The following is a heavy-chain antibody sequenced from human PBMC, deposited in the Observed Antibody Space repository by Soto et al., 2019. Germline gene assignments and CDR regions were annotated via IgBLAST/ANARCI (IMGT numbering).Heavy chain of an antibody. CDR1: GYTFTSYD. Sequence: ASVKVSCKASGYTFTSYDINWVRQATGQGLEWMGWMNPNSGNTGYAQKFQGRVTMTRNTSISTAYMELSSLRSEDTAVYYCARAHRWGFSVVVVAATRTWFDPWGQGTLVTVSS. CDR3: ARAHRWGFSVVVVAATRTWFDP. CDR2: MNPNSGNT. J-gene: IGHJ5*02. D-gene: IGHD2-15*01. V-gene: IGHV1-8*01.